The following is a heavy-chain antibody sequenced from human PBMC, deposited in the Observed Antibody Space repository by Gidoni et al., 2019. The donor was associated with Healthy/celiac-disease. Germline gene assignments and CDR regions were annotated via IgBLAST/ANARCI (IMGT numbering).Heavy chain of an antibody. V-gene: IGHV3-23*01. CDR3: AKVERQQTRYYYYYYGMDV. J-gene: IGHJ6*02. CDR2: ISGSGGST. D-gene: IGHD1-1*01. Sequence: EVQLLESGGGLVQPGGSLRLSCAASGFTFSSYAMSWVRQAPGQGLEWVAAISGSGGSTYYADSVKGRFTISRDNSKNTLYLQMNSLRAEDTAVYYCAKVERQQTRYYYYYYGMDVWGQGTTVTVSS. CDR1: GFTFSSYA.